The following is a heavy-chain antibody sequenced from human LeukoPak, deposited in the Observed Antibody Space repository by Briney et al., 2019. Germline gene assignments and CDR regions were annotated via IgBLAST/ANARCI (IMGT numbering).Heavy chain of an antibody. CDR2: ISSSSSYI. CDR3: AGETYYDILTGYSSLDY. CDR1: GFTFSSYS. D-gene: IGHD3-9*01. V-gene: IGHV3-21*01. J-gene: IGHJ4*02. Sequence: GGSLRLSCAASGFTFSSYSMNWVRQAPGKGLEWVSSISSSSSYIYYADSVKGRSTISRDNAKNSLYLQMNSLRAEDTAVYYCAGETYYDILTGYSSLDYWGQGTLVTVSS.